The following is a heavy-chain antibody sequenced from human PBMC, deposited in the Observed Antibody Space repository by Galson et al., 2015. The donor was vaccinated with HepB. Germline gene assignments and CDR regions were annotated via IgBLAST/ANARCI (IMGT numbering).Heavy chain of an antibody. Sequence: SETLSLTCAVYGGSFSGYYWNWIRQPPGKGLEWIGEINHSGSTNYNPSLRSRVTMSVDTSKNQFSLKLTSVTAEDTAVYYCARDVVVPAAIFVGSYYYYGMDVWGQGTTVTVSS. CDR1: GGSFSGYY. J-gene: IGHJ6*02. D-gene: IGHD2-2*01. V-gene: IGHV4-34*01. CDR3: ARDVVVPAAIFVGSYYYYGMDV. CDR2: INHSGST.